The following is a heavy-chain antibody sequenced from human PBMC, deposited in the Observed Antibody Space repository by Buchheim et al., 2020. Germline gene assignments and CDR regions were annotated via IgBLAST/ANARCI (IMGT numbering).Heavy chain of an antibody. Sequence: QVELVQSGAEVKNPRASVKVSCQASGDTFTDYYIHWVRQAPGQGLEWMGWINPNSGATNYAQKFQGRVTMTRDTSISKAYLDLSRLTFDDTAVYYCAKRYYDTTGYDLWAFDIWGQGT. J-gene: IGHJ3*02. D-gene: IGHD3-22*01. V-gene: IGHV1-2*02. CDR2: INPNSGAT. CDR3: AKRYYDTTGYDLWAFDI. CDR1: GDTFTDYY.